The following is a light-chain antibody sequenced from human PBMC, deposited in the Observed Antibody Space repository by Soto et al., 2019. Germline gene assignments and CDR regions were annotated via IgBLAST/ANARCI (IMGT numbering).Light chain of an antibody. CDR1: SGYSNYK. Sequence: QLVLTQPPSASASLGASVTLTCTLSSGYSNYKVDWYQQRPGKGPRFVMRVGTGGIVGSKGDGIPDRFSVLGSGLNRYLTIKNIQEEDERYYHCGADHGSGSNFVVVFGGGTKLTVL. V-gene: IGLV9-49*01. J-gene: IGLJ2*01. CDR3: GADHGSGSNFVVV. CDR2: VGTGGIVG.